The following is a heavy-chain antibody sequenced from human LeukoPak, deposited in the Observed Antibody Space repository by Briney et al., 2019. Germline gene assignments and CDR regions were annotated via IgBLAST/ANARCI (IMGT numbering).Heavy chain of an antibody. CDR1: GFTFSSYG. D-gene: IGHD3-22*01. CDR3: AKDAAYYYDSRGLFDY. V-gene: IGHV3-30*18. CDR2: ISYDGSNK. Sequence: GRSLRLSCAASGFTFSSYGIHWVRQAPGKGLEWVAVISYDGSNKYYADSVKGRFTISRDNSKNTLYLQMNSLRAEDTAVYYCAKDAAYYYDSRGLFDYWGQGTLVTVSS. J-gene: IGHJ4*02.